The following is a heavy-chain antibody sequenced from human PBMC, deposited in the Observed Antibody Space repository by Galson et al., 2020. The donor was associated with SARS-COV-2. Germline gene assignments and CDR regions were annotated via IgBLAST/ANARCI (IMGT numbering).Heavy chain of an antibody. CDR3: ARETDDHTSSWYDH. D-gene: IGHD2-2*01. Sequence: QLGESLKISCAASGFALSNSAMHWVRQAPGKGLEWVAIISYDGTTKYNSDSVKGRFTISRDISKNTLYLQMNSLRPEDTAVYYCARETDDHTSSWYDHWGQGALVTVSS. CDR2: ISYDGTTK. V-gene: IGHV3-30*04. J-gene: IGHJ5*02. CDR1: GFALSNSA.